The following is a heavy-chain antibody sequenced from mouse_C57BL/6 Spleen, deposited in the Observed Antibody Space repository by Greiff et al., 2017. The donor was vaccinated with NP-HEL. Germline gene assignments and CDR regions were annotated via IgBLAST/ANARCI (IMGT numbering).Heavy chain of an antibody. Sequence: VQLQQSGAELVRPGASVTLSCKASGYTFTDYEMHWVKQTPVHGLEWIGAIDPETGGTAYNQKFKGKAILTADKSSSTAYMELRSLTSEDSAVYYCTPLRQGYFDVWGTGTTVTVSS. CDR2: IDPETGGT. V-gene: IGHV1-15*01. D-gene: IGHD2-12*01. CDR3: TPLRQGYFDV. CDR1: GYTFTDYE. J-gene: IGHJ1*03.